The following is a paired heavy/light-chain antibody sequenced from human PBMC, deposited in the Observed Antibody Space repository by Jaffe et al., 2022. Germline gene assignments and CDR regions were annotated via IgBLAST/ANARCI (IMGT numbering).Light chain of an antibody. J-gene: IGLJ3*02. CDR1: SSDVGGYNY. CDR3: CSYAGSYPWV. Sequence: QSALTQPRSVSGSPGQSVTISCTGTSSDVGGYNYVSWYQQHPGKAPKLMIYDVSKRPSGVPDRFSGSKSGNTASLTISGLQAEDEADYYCCSYAGSYPWVFGGGTKLTVL. CDR2: DVS. V-gene: IGLV2-11*01.
Heavy chain of an antibody. CDR2: IYPGDSDT. D-gene: IGHD3-10*01. CDR3: VRTIRDSLMVRGARPLFYFDY. J-gene: IGHJ4*02. Sequence: EVQLVQSGAEVKKPGESLKISCKGSGYSFTSYWIGWVRQMPGKGLEWMGIIYPGDSDTRYSPSFQGQVTISADKSISTAYLQWSSLKASDTAMYYCVRTIRDSLMVRGARPLFYFDYWGQGTLVTVSS. CDR1: GYSFTSYW. V-gene: IGHV5-51*03.